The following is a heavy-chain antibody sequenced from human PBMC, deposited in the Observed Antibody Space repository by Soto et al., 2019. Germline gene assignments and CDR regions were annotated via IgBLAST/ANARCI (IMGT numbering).Heavy chain of an antibody. Sequence: SETLSLTCTVSGGSISSGDYYWSWIRQPPGKGLEWIGYIYYSGSTYYNPSLKSRVTISVDTSKNQFSLKLSSVTAADTAVYYCARAYCGGDCYRYYYGMDVWGQGTTVTVSS. D-gene: IGHD2-21*02. V-gene: IGHV4-30-4*01. CDR1: GGSISSGDYY. CDR2: IYYSGST. CDR3: ARAYCGGDCYRYYYGMDV. J-gene: IGHJ6*02.